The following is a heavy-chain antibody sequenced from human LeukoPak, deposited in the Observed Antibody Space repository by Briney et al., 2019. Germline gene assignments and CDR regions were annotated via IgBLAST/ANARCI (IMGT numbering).Heavy chain of an antibody. CDR1: GFTFSSYW. J-gene: IGHJ4*02. V-gene: IGHV3-7*01. CDR2: IKQDGSEK. D-gene: IGHD4-17*01. CDR3: ASQSTPVTIFDY. Sequence: GGSLRLSCAASGFTFSSYWMSWVRQAPGKGLEWVANIKQDGSEKYYVDSVKGRFTICRDNAKNSLYLQMNSLRAEDTAVYYCASQSTPVTIFDYWGQGTLVTVSS.